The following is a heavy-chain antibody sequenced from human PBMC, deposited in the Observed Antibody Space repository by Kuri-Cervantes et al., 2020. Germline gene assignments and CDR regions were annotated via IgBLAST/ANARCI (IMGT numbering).Heavy chain of an antibody. CDR2: ISWNSGSI. J-gene: IGHJ4*02. V-gene: IGHV3-9*01. CDR1: GFTFDDYA. CDR3: AKDLIAAAGTLYEFDY. Sequence: LSLTCAVSGFTFDDYAMHWVRQAPGKGLEWVSGISWNSGSIGYADSVKGRFTISRDNAKNSLYLQMNSLRAEDTALYYCAKDLIAAAGTLYEFDYWGQGTLVTVSS. D-gene: IGHD6-13*01.